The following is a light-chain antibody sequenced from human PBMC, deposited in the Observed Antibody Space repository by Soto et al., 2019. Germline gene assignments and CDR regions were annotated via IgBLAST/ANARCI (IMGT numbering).Light chain of an antibody. CDR3: QQYKNWPRA. V-gene: IGKV3-15*01. CDR2: GAS. J-gene: IGKJ1*01. CDR1: QSVSSN. Sequence: EMVMTQSPATLSVSPGERATLSCRASQSVSSNLAWYQQKPGQALRLLIYGASTRATGIPDRFSGSGSGTEFTLTISSLQSEDFAVYYCQQYKNWPRAFGQGTKVEIK.